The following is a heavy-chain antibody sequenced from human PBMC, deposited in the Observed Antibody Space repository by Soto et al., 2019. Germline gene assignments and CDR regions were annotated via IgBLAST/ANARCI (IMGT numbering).Heavy chain of an antibody. D-gene: IGHD3-22*01. CDR3: AREDYYDSSGYLPVRYYFGMDV. J-gene: IGHJ6*02. V-gene: IGHV1-69*05. Sequence: SLKVSCKASGVTFSSYAISWVRQAPVQGLEWMGGIIPIFGTANYAQKLQGRVTMTTDTSTSTAYMELRSLKSDDTAGYYCAREDYYDSSGYLPVRYYFGMDVWGQGTTVNVSS. CDR1: GVTFSSYA. CDR2: IIPIFGTA.